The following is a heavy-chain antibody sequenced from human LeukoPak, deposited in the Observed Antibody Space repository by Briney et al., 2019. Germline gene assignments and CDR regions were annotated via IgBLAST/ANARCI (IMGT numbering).Heavy chain of an antibody. CDR2: FYDSGST. Sequence: SETLSLTCSVSVDSINSYYWTWIRQPPGKGLEWIGYFYDSGSTNYNPSLKSRVTISVDTSKNQFSLKLSSVTAADTAVYYCARSAYYYDSNRGSYFDYWGQGTLVTVSS. V-gene: IGHV4-59*08. CDR3: ARSAYYYDSNRGSYFDY. CDR1: VDSINSYY. D-gene: IGHD3-22*01. J-gene: IGHJ4*02.